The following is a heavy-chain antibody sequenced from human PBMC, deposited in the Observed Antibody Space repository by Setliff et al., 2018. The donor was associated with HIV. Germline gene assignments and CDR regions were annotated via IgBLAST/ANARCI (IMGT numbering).Heavy chain of an antibody. CDR3: ATFPIECSGGSCYASGVDY. D-gene: IGHD2-15*01. CDR2: IMPIFGTA. Sequence: GASVKVSCKASGGTFSSYAISWVRQAPGQGLEWMGGIMPIFGTANYAQKFQGRVTISADTSTDTAYVELSSLRSEDTAVYYCATFPIECSGGSCYASGVDYWGQGTLVTVSS. J-gene: IGHJ4*02. CDR1: GGTFSSYA. V-gene: IGHV1-69*06.